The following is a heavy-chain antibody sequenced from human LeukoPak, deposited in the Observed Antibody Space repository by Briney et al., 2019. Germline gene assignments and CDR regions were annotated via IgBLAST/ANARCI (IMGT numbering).Heavy chain of an antibody. V-gene: IGHV4-34*01. CDR1: GGSFSGYY. CDR3: ARGSLIEMATIGFDY. CDR2: INHSGST. J-gene: IGHJ4*02. Sequence: SETLSLTCAVYGGSFSGYYWSWIRQPPGKGLEWIGEINHSGSTNYNPSLKSRVTISVDTSKNQFSLKLSSVTAADTAVYYCARGSLIEMATIGFDYWGQGTLVTVSS. D-gene: IGHD5-24*01.